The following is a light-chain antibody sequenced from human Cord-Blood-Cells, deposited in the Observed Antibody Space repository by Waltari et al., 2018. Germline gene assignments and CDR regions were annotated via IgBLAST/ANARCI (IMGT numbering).Light chain of an antibody. CDR1: SSDVGGYNY. CDR3: SPYTSSSTCV. Sequence: QSALTQPASVSGSPGQSITISCTGTSSDVGGYNYVSWYQQHPGKAPKLVIYEVSNRPSGVSNCVACSRAGDTASLTISGLQAEDEADYYCSPYTSSSTCVFGGGTKLTVL. J-gene: IGLJ3*02. CDR2: EVS. V-gene: IGLV2-14*01.